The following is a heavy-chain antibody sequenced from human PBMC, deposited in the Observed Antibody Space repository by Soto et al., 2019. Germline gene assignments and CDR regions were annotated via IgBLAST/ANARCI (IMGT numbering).Heavy chain of an antibody. CDR2: IYYSGST. Sequence: SETLSLTCSVSGGSINSSSYFWGWVRQPPGKGLEWIGSIYYSGSTYYNPSLRSRVTISVDASKNQFSLKLSSVTAADTAVFYCARHYSSGSRNWFDPWGQGTLVTVSS. CDR1: GGSINSSSYF. V-gene: IGHV4-39*01. J-gene: IGHJ5*02. CDR3: ARHYSSGSRNWFDP. D-gene: IGHD6-19*01.